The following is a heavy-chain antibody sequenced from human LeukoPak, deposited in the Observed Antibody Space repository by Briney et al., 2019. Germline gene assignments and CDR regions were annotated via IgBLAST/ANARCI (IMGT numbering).Heavy chain of an antibody. CDR2: IYPGDSDT. D-gene: IGHD3-9*01. V-gene: IGHV5-51*01. J-gene: IGHJ4*02. CDR3: ARASFPLRYFDWLLSTHFDY. CDR1: GYSFTSYW. Sequence: GESLKISCKGSGYSFTSYWIGWVRQMPGKGLEWMGIIYPGDSDTRYSPSFQGQVTISAGKSISTAYLQWSSLKASDTAMYYCARASFPLRYFDWLLSTHFDYWGQGTLVTVSS.